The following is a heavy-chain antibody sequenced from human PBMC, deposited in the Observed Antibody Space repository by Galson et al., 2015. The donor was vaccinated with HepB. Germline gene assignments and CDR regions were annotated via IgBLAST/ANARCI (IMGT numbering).Heavy chain of an antibody. CDR2: ISYDGSNK. J-gene: IGHJ6*02. CDR1: GFTFSSYG. V-gene: IGHV3-30*18. CDR3: AKDGLGNYDFWSGYYMNYYYYYGMDV. D-gene: IGHD3-3*01. Sequence: SLRLSCAASGFTFSSYGMHWVRQAPGKGLEWVAVISYDGSNKYYADSVKGRFTISRDNSKNTLYLQMNSLRAEDTAVYYCAKDGLGNYDFWSGYYMNYYYYYGMDVWGQGTTVTVSS.